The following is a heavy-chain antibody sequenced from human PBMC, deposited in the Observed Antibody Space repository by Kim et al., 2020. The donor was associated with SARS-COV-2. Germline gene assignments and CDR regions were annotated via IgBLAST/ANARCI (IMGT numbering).Heavy chain of an antibody. D-gene: IGHD6-13*01. V-gene: IGHV5-51*01. CDR3: ARGWREVAAAGYYYYYGMDV. J-gene: IGHJ6*02. CDR1: GYSFTSYW. CDR2: IYPGDSDT. Sequence: GASLKISCKGSGYSFTSYWIGWVRQMPGKGLEWMGIIYPGDSDTRYSPSFQGQVTISADKSISTAYLQWSSLKASDTAMYYCARGWREVAAAGYYYYYGMDVWGQGTTVTVSS.